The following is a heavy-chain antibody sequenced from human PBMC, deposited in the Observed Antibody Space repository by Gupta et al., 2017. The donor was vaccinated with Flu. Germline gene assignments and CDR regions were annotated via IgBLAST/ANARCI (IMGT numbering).Heavy chain of an antibody. D-gene: IGHD5/OR15-5a*01. CDR1: GLTFSNAW. Sequence: EMQLVESGGCLVAAGGYLRLCCAASGLTFSNAWMTWVRQAPGKGLEWVGRIRSKFDGGATDHAAPVKGRFSISRDDSKNTLYLQLTSLKTEDTAVYYCATDNTVYDSAPYFDSWGQGTLVTVSS. CDR3: ATDNTVYDSAPYFDS. J-gene: IGHJ4*02. CDR2: IRSKFDGGAT. V-gene: IGHV3-15*01.